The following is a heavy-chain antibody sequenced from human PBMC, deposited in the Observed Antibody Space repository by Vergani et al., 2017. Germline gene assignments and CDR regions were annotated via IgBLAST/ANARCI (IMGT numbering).Heavy chain of an antibody. J-gene: IGHJ4*02. Sequence: QVQLQQWGAGLLKPSQTLSLTCTVSGESIRSGSHYWSWIRQPAGKGPEWIGHIHTGGSTDLNPSFKSRVSISVDTSKNQFSLNLYSVTAADTVVYYCARGALWWLRQIDSWGQGTLVTVSS. CDR1: GESIRSGSHY. CDR3: ARGALWWLRQIDS. D-gene: IGHD2-21*01. CDR2: IHTGGST. V-gene: IGHV4-61*02.